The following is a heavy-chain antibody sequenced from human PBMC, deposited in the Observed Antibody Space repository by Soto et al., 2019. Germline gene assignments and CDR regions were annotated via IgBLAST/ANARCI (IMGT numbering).Heavy chain of an antibody. CDR2: IWYDGSNK. V-gene: IGHV3-33*01. Sequence: GGSLRLSCAASGFTFSSYGMHWVRQAPGKGLEWVAVIWYDGSNKYYADSVKGRFTISRDNSKNTLYPQMNSLRAEDTAVYYCARDHDIVVVPAIPYYYYYYGMDVWGQGTTVTVSS. CDR1: GFTFSSYG. J-gene: IGHJ6*02. D-gene: IGHD2-2*01. CDR3: ARDHDIVVVPAIPYYYYYYGMDV.